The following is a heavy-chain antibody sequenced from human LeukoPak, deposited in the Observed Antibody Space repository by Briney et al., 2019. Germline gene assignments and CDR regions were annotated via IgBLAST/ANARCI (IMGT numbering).Heavy chain of an antibody. J-gene: IGHJ4*02. CDR3: LYSSSWDPADY. D-gene: IGHD6-13*01. V-gene: IGHV3-73*01. CDR2: IRSKANSYAT. Sequence: PGGSLRLSCAASGFTFSGSAMHWVRQASGKGLEWVGRIRSKANSYATAYAASVKGRFTISRDDSKNTAYLQMNSLKTEDTAVYYCLYSSSWDPADYWGQGTLVTVSS. CDR1: GFTFSGSA.